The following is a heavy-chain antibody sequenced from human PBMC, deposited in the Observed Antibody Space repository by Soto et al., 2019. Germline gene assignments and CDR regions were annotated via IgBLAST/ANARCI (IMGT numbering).Heavy chain of an antibody. V-gene: IGHV4-34*01. D-gene: IGHD3-10*01. CDR2: INHSGST. Sequence: SETQCLTCAVYGGSFRGYDWSWIRQPPGKGLEWIGEINHSGSTNYNPSLKSRVTISVDTSKNQFSLKLSSVTAADTAVYYCARGRLWFGELPIYWGQGTLVTVSS. CDR1: GGSFRGYD. CDR3: ARGRLWFGELPIY. J-gene: IGHJ4*02.